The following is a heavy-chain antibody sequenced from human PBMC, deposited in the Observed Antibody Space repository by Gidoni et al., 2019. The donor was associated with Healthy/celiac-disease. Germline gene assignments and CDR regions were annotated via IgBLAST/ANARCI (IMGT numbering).Heavy chain of an antibody. Sequence: QVQLVQSGAEVKKPGASVKVSCKASGYTFTSYAMHWVRPAPGQRLEWMGWINAGNGNTKYSQKFQGRVTITRDTSASTAYMELSSLRSEDTAVYYCARVKADYYDSSGYIFDYWGQGTLVTVSS. CDR2: INAGNGNT. J-gene: IGHJ4*02. V-gene: IGHV1-3*01. CDR3: ARVKADYYDSSGYIFDY. CDR1: GYTFTSYA. D-gene: IGHD3-22*01.